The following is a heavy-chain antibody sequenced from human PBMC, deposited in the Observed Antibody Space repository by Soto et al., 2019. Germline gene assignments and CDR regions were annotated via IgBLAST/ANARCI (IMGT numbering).Heavy chain of an antibody. Sequence: QLQLQESGPGLVKPSETLSLTCTVSGGSISSSSYYWGWIRQPPGKGLEWIGSIYYSGSTYYNPSLKSRVTISVDTSKNQFSLRLSSVTAADTAVYYCARRPKAYYDILTGQTSPRGGYAYFDYWGQGTLVTVSS. V-gene: IGHV4-39*01. D-gene: IGHD3-9*01. CDR3: ARRPKAYYDILTGQTSPRGGYAYFDY. J-gene: IGHJ4*02. CDR1: GGSISSSSYY. CDR2: IYYSGST.